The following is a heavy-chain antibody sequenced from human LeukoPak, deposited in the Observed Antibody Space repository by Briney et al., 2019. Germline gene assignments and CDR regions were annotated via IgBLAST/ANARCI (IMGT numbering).Heavy chain of an antibody. CDR1: GGSISTYY. J-gene: IGHJ5*02. CDR3: ARVVWFWSAYYTLSHFDP. Sequence: SETLSLTCTVSGGSISTYYWSWLRQPPGEGLEWLGYIHSSANTNYNPSLKSRVTISVDTSKNQFSLKLSSVTAADTAVYYCARVVWFWSAYYTLSHFDPWGQGTLVTVSS. D-gene: IGHD3-3*01. V-gene: IGHV4-59*01. CDR2: IHSSANT.